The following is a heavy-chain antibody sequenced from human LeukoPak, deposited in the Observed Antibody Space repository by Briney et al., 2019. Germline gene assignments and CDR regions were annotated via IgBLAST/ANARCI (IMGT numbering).Heavy chain of an antibody. D-gene: IGHD2-21*02. CDR3: ARKMRGWESTVVVTAIRSKHYYYYMDV. V-gene: IGHV4-39*07. J-gene: IGHJ6*03. Sequence: SETLSLTCTVSGDSINSSIYYWSWIRQPPGKGLEWIGEINHSGSTNYNPSLKSRVTISVDTSRTRFSLKLSSVTAADTAVYYCARKMRGWESTVVVTAIRSKHYYYYMDVWGKGTTVTVSS. CDR2: INHSGST. CDR1: GDSINSSIYY.